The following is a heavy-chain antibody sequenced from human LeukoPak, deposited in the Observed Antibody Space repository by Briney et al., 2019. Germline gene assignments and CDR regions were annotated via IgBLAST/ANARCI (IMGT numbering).Heavy chain of an antibody. Sequence: SETLSHTCTVSGGSVSGGSYFWTWIRQPPGKGLEWIGYMYYSGSTYYNPSLKSRVIISVDPSKNQFTLKLTSVSAADTAMYYCARATDAIFDWFDSWGQGTLVTVSS. CDR2: MYYSGST. V-gene: IGHV4-30-4*01. CDR1: GGSVSGGSYF. CDR3: ARATDAIFDWFDS. D-gene: IGHD2-21*02. J-gene: IGHJ5*01.